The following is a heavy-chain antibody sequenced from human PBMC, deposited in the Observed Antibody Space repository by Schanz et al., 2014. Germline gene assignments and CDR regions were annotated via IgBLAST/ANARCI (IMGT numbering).Heavy chain of an antibody. CDR3: AKGELARLFPPRFDP. V-gene: IGHV3-48*02. CDR1: GFTFSSFS. CDR2: ISTSSTTR. Sequence: EVQLVESGGGLVQPGGSLRLSCVASGFTFSSFSMNWVRQTPEKGLEWVSYISTSSTTRYYAASLRGRFTISRDDAKNSLYLQMNSLRDDDTAVYYCAKGELARLFPPRFDPWGQGTLVTVSS. J-gene: IGHJ5*02. D-gene: IGHD1-26*01.